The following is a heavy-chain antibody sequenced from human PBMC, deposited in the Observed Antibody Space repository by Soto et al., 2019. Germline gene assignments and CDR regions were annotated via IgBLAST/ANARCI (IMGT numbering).Heavy chain of an antibody. V-gene: IGHV3-48*03. J-gene: IGHJ4*02. CDR1: GFTFSSYE. CDR2: ISSSGSTI. Sequence: PGGSLRLSCAASGFTFSSYEMNWVRQAPGKGLEWVSYISSSGSTIYYAGSVKGRFTISRDNAKNSLYLQMNSLRAEDTAVYYCARGGYSYGYSYWGQGTLVTVSS. D-gene: IGHD5-18*01. CDR3: ARGGYSYGYSY.